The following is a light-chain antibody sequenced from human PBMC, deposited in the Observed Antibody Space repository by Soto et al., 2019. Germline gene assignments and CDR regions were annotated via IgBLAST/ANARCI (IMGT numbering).Light chain of an antibody. J-gene: IGKJ5*01. Sequence: EIVLTQSPGTRSFSPGERATRSCRASQRVSSSYLAWYQQKPGQAPRLLIYGASTRATDIPARFSGSASGTEFTLTISSLQSEDFAVYYCQQYHNWPPIPFGQGTRLEIK. CDR2: GAS. CDR1: QRVSSSY. CDR3: QQYHNWPPIP. V-gene: IGKV3-15*01.